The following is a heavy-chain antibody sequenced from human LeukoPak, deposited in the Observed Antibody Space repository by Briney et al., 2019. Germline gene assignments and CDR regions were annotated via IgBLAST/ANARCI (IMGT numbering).Heavy chain of an antibody. Sequence: PSETLSLTCTVSGGSISGGSYYWSWIRQPAGKGLEWIGRIYTTGSTNYNPSLKSRVTISVDTSENQFSLNLSSVTAADTAVYYCARVSFGSGYYCYMDVWGKGTTVTVSS. J-gene: IGHJ6*03. CDR1: GGSISGGSYY. D-gene: IGHD3-10*01. CDR2: IYTTGST. V-gene: IGHV4-61*02. CDR3: ARVSFGSGYYCYMDV.